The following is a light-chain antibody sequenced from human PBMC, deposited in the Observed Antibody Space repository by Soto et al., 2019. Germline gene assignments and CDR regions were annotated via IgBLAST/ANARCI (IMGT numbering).Light chain of an antibody. CDR1: QDISNY. J-gene: IGKJ4*01. CDR3: QQSDKLPRT. V-gene: IGKV1-33*01. CDR2: DAS. Sequence: DIQLTQSPSSLSASVGDRVTITCQASQDISNYLNWYQHKPGKAPKLLIYDASTLQTGVPSRFSGSASGTDFTFAISSLQPEDIATYYCQQSDKLPRTFGGGTKVQIK.